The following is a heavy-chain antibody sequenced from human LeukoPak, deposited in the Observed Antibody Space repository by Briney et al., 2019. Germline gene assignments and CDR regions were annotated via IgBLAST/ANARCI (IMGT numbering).Heavy chain of an antibody. J-gene: IGHJ4*02. CDR2: IRNKANSHTT. D-gene: IGHD6-19*01. Sequence: GESLRLSCAASGFTFSDHYMDWVRQAPGKGLEWVGSIRNKANSHTTEYAASVKGRFTISRDDSKNSLYLQINSLKIEDTAVYYCARVGSSGWEDYWGQGTLVTVS. V-gene: IGHV3-72*01. CDR3: ARVGSSGWEDY. CDR1: GFTFSDHY.